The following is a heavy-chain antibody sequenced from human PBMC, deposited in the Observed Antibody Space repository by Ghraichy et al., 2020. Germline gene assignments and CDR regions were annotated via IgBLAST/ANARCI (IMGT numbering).Heavy chain of an antibody. CDR2: IWYNGDKK. CDR3: ARGSDYDGLTGHYIFERLDH. Sequence: GGSLRLSCVTSGFTLGNFVVHWVRQTPAKGLEWLAVIWYNGDKKFYADSVTGRFAISRDNSKNTVFLQMNNLRTDDTAVYYCARGSDYDGLTGHYIFERLDHWGRGNLVTVSS. CDR1: GFTLGNFV. V-gene: IGHV3-33*01. D-gene: IGHD3-9*01. J-gene: IGHJ4*02.